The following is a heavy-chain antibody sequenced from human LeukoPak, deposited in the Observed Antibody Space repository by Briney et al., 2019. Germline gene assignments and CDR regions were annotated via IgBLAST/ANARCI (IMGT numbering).Heavy chain of an antibody. CDR1: GFTFDDYA. Sequence: GGSLRLSSAASGFTFDDYAMHWVRQAPGKGLEWVSGISWNSGSIGYADSVKGRFTISRDNAKNSLYLQMNSLRAEDTALYYCAKDISAAAGMPNYWGQGTLVTVSS. J-gene: IGHJ4*02. CDR2: ISWNSGSI. CDR3: AKDISAAAGMPNY. V-gene: IGHV3-9*01. D-gene: IGHD6-13*01.